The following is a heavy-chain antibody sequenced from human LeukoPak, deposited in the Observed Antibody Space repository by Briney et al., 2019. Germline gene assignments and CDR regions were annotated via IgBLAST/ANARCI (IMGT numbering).Heavy chain of an antibody. Sequence: SETLSLTCAVYGGSFSGYYWSWIRQPPGKGLEWIGEINQSGSTNYNPSLKSRVTISVDTSKNQFSLKLSSVTAADTAVYYCARNPGYSNYWSGPNWFDPWGQGTLVTVSS. CDR2: INQSGST. J-gene: IGHJ5*02. D-gene: IGHD3-3*01. CDR3: ARNPGYSNYWSGPNWFDP. CDR1: GGSFSGYY. V-gene: IGHV4-34*01.